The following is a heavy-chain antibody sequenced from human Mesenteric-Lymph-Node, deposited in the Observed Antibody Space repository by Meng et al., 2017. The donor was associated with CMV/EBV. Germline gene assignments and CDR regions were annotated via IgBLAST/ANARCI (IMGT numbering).Heavy chain of an antibody. CDR2: ISAGSDYI. CDR1: GFAFSTYA. D-gene: IGHD6-19*01. CDR3: ARAMGIAVAGTALYYYYGMDV. V-gene: IGHV3-21*01. Sequence: GESLKISCAASGFAFSTYAMAWVRQAPGKGLEWVSSISAGSDYIYYADSVKGRFTISRDNAKNSLYLQMNSLRAEDTAVYYCARAMGIAVAGTALYYYYGMDVWGQGTTVTVSS. J-gene: IGHJ6*02.